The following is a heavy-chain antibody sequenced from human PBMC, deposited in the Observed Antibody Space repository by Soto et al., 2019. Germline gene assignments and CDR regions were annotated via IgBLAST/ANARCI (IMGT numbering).Heavy chain of an antibody. V-gene: IGHV1-18*01. J-gene: IGHJ4*02. CDR3: AREYCPGISCYGPDY. CDR1: GYTLTSFG. D-gene: IGHD2-2*01. CDR2: VSTHNANT. Sequence: ASVKVSCKASGYTLTSFGISWVRQAPGQGLEWMGWVSTHNANTKYAQRFQGRVTMTTDTSTSTAYMELRSLTSDDTAVYYCAREYCPGISCYGPDYWGQGNLVTVS.